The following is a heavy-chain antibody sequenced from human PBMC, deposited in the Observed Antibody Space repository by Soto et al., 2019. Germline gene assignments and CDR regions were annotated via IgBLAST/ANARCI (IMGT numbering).Heavy chain of an antibody. D-gene: IGHD4-4*01. CDR1: VGSMSGDL. CDR2: IIPIFGTA. Sequence: SQVKGARNAFVGSMSGDLVSLGLQEPGQGLEWMGGIIPIFGTANYAQKFQGRVTMTRNISISTAYMELSSLSSEDTAVYYCARTRLQSAFDIWGQGTMVTVSS. J-gene: IGHJ3*02. CDR3: ARTRLQSAFDI. V-gene: IGHV1-69*05.